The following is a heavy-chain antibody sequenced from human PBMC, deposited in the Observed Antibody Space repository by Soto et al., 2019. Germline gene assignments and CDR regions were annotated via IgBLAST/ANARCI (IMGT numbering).Heavy chain of an antibody. Sequence: QVQLQESGPGLVRPSGALSVTCAVSGDSISRSHWCSWVRQSPGKGLEWIGEISHSGITNYNPSLKSRVTISGDKSTNQLSLKLTSVTAADTAVYYCARVRYDRSGFDHWGQGTLVSVSS. CDR3: ARVRYDRSGFDH. CDR1: GDSISRSHW. D-gene: IGHD3-22*01. CDR2: ISHSGIT. J-gene: IGHJ4*02. V-gene: IGHV4-4*02.